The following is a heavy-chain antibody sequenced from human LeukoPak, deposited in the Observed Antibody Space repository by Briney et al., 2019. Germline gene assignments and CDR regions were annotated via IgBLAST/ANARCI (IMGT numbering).Heavy chain of an antibody. J-gene: IGHJ4*02. D-gene: IGHD5-18*01. V-gene: IGHV1-2*06. CDR3: ARDCGYSYGHYYFDY. CDR1: GYTFTGYY. Sequence: GASVKVSCKASGYTFTGYYMHWVRQAPGQGLEWMGRINPNSGGTNYAQKFQGRVTMTRDTSISTAYMELSRLRSDDTAVYYCARDCGYSYGHYYFDYWGQGTLVTVSP. CDR2: INPNSGGT.